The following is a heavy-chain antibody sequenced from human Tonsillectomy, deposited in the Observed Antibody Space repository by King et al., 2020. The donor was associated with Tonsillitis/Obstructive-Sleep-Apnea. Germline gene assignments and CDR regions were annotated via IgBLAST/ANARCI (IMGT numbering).Heavy chain of an antibody. V-gene: IGHV4-4*02. J-gene: IGHJ4*02. CDR3: ATSGVVATGTIDY. D-gene: IGHD6-13*01. Sequence: HVPLQESGPGLVKPSGTLSLTCAVSGGSISSSNWWSWVRQPPGKGLEWIGEIYHSGSTNYNPSLKSRVTISVDKSRNQFSLNLTSVTAADTAVYYCATSGVVATGTIDYWGQGTLVTVSS. CDR2: IYHSGST. CDR1: GGSISSSNW.